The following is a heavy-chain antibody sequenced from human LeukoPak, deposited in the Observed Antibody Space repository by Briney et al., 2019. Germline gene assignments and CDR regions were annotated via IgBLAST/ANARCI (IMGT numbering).Heavy chain of an antibody. CDR2: ISWNSGSI. J-gene: IGHJ4*02. CDR1: GFTFDDYG. Sequence: GGSLRPSCAASGFTFDDYGMHWVRQAPGKGLEWVSGISWNSGSIGYADSVEGRFTISRDNAKNSLYLQMNSLRAEDTALYYCAKAPRGNDDYFDYWGQGTLVTVSS. CDR3: AKAPRGNDDYFDY. D-gene: IGHD3-16*01. V-gene: IGHV3-9*01.